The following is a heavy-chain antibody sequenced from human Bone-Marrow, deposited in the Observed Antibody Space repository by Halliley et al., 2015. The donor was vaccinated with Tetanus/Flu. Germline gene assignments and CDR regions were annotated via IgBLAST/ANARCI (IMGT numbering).Heavy chain of an antibody. CDR2: GGGT. V-gene: IGHV4-59*01. D-gene: IGHD6-13*01. Sequence: GGGTKYNPPLKSRVTISVDKSKTQFSLKVTSPTAADTAVYYCAVAAGYSNSWDYYYYGMDVWGQGTTVTVSS. CDR3: AVAAGYSNSWDYYYYGMDV. J-gene: IGHJ6*02.